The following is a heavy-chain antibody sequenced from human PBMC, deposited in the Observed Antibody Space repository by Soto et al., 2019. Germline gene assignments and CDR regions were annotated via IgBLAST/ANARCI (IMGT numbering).Heavy chain of an antibody. J-gene: IGHJ4*02. V-gene: IGHV3-21*04. Sequence: PGGSLRLSCAASGFTFSSYSMNWVRQAPGKGLEWVSSISSSSSYIYYADSVKGRFTISRDNAKNSLYLQMSSLRAEDTAVYYCAKAKVTGGTRYSSLAYWGQGTLVTVSS. CDR1: GFTFSSYS. CDR2: ISSSSSYI. D-gene: IGHD2-15*01. CDR3: AKAKVTGGTRYSSLAY.